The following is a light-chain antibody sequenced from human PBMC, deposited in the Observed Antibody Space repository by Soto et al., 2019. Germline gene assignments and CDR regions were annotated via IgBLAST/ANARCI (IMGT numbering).Light chain of an antibody. J-gene: IGKJ3*01. V-gene: IGKV3D-20*02. CDR3: QQRAIWRGVT. CDR1: ETVNNNF. CDR2: DAS. Sequence: ETVLTQSPGTLYLSPGERATLSCRANETVNNNFLAWYGQKPGQAPSLLIFDASKRATGIPARFSGSGSGTDFTLTITSLEPEDFAVYYCQQRAIWRGVTFGPGTKVDIK.